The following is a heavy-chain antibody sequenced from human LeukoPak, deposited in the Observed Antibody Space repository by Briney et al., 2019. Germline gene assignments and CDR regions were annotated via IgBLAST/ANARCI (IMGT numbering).Heavy chain of an antibody. Sequence: PGGSLRLSCAASGFTFSSSSMNWVRQAPGKGLEWVSYISSSSSTIYYADSVKGRFTISRDNAKNSLYLQMDSLRAEDTAIYYCARLARTIGYSNGYWGQGSPVTVSS. J-gene: IGHJ4*02. D-gene: IGHD2-8*01. V-gene: IGHV3-48*01. CDR2: ISSSSSTI. CDR1: GFTFSSSS. CDR3: ARLARTIGYSNGY.